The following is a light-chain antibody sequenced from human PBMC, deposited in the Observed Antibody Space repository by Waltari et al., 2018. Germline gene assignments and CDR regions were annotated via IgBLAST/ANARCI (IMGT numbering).Light chain of an antibody. Sequence: QSALTQPRSVSGSPGQSVTIPCTGTSSDVGGYNYVSWYQHLPGKAPKLIIYDVTKGPSWLPFRFSGTESGNPASLTISGFVVEFDAYFYCCSYGGSSVVFGGGTKLTVL. CDR1: SSDVGGYNY. V-gene: IGLV2-11*01. CDR3: CSYGGSSVV. CDR2: DVT. J-gene: IGLJ2*01.